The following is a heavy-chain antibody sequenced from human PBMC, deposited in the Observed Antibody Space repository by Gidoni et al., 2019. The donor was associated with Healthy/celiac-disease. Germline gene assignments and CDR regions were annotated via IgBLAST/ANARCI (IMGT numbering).Heavy chain of an antibody. CDR2: ISSSGSTI. J-gene: IGHJ6*02. CDR3: ARDQRSIAARPRSFYYYYGMDV. D-gene: IGHD6-6*01. Sequence: QVQLVESGGGLVKPGGSLRLSCAASGFPFRDYYMSWIRQAPGKGLEWVSYISSSGSTIYYADSVKGRFTISRDNAKNSLYLQMNSLRAEDTAVYYCARDQRSIAARPRSFYYYYGMDVWGQGTTVTVSS. V-gene: IGHV3-11*01. CDR1: GFPFRDYY.